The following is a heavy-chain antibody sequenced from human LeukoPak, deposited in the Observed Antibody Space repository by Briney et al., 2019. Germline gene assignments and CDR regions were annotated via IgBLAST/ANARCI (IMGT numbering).Heavy chain of an antibody. D-gene: IGHD3-10*01. V-gene: IGHV4-38-2*02. J-gene: IGHJ1*01. CDR3: ARSASGRTKYFQH. CDR2: IYHSGST. Sequence: SETLSLTCTVSGYSISSGYYWGWIRQPPGKGLEWIGSIYHSGSTYYNPSLKSRVTISVDTSKNQFSLKLSSVTAADTAVYYCARSASGRTKYFQHWGQGTLVTVSS. CDR1: GYSISSGYY.